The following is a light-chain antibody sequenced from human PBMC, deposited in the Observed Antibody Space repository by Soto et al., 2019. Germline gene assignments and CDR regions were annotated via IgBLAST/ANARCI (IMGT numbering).Light chain of an antibody. J-gene: IGLJ2*01. Sequence: QSVLTQPPSASGTPVQRVTISCSGSSSNIGSNTVNWYQQLPGTAPKLLIYSNNQRPSGVPDRFSGSKSGTSASLAISGLQSEDEAGYYCAAWDDSLNGVVFGGGTLLTVL. CDR2: SNN. CDR3: AAWDDSLNGVV. CDR1: SSNIGSNT. V-gene: IGLV1-44*01.